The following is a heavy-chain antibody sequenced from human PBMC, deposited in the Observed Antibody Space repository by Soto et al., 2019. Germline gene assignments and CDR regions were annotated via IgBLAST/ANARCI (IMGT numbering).Heavy chain of an antibody. CDR3: ARRAYCSGGSCYPYFEY. V-gene: IGHV5-10-1*01. CDR1: GYSFTSYW. CDR2: IDPSDSYT. Sequence: PGESLKISCRGSGYSFTSYWISWVRQMPGKGLEWMGRIDPSDSYTNYSPSFQGHVTISADKSISTAYLQWSSLKASDTAMYYCARRAYCSGGSCYPYFEYWGQGTLVTVSS. D-gene: IGHD2-15*01. J-gene: IGHJ4*02.